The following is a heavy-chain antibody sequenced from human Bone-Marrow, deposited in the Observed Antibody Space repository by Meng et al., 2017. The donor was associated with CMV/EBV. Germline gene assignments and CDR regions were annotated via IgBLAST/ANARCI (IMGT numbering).Heavy chain of an antibody. CDR2: ISSTGRDI. D-gene: IGHD3-10*01. J-gene: IGHJ5*02. Sequence: FSTYSMNWVRQAQGKGVEWVSYISSTGRDIFYADSVKGRFTTSRDNAENSLWLQMNSLRAEDTAVYYCARSLFNNVRGRLDNWFDPWGQGTLVTVSS. V-gene: IGHV3-21*06. CDR1: FSTYS. CDR3: ARSLFNNVRGRLDNWFDP.